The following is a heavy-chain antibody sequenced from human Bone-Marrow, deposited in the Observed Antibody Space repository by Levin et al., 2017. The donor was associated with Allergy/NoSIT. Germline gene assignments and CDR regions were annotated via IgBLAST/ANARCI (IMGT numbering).Heavy chain of an antibody. D-gene: IGHD2-2*01. Sequence: ASVKVSCKGSGYSFTSYWIGWVRQMPGKGLEWMGIIYPGDSDTRYSPSFQGQVTISADKSISTAYLQWSSLKASDTAMYYCARSCSSTSCYQNWFDPWGQGTLVTVSS. CDR1: GYSFTSYW. V-gene: IGHV5-51*01. CDR3: ARSCSSTSCYQNWFDP. CDR2: IYPGDSDT. J-gene: IGHJ5*02.